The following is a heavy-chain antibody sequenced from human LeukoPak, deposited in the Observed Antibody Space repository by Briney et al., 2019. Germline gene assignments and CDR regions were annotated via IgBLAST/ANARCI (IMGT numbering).Heavy chain of an antibody. CDR2: ISGSGGST. Sequence: PGGSLRLSCAASGFTFSNAWMSWVRQAPGKGLEWVSAISGSGGSTYYADSVKGRFTISRDNSKNTLYLQMNSLRVEDTAIYYCAKDRIGGYAFEIWGQGTMVTVSS. V-gene: IGHV3-23*01. D-gene: IGHD3-16*01. CDR1: GFTFSNAW. CDR3: AKDRIGGYAFEI. J-gene: IGHJ3*02.